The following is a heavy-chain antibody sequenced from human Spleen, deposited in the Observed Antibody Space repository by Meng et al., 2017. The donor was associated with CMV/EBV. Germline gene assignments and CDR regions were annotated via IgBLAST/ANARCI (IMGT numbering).Heavy chain of an antibody. CDR1: GFTFNSHW. Sequence: EVQLVESGGGLVQPGESLRLSCAASGFTFNSHWMHWVRQAPGKGLVWVSRTNRDGSSTSYADSVKGRFTISRDNAKSTLYLQMNSLRAEDTAVYYCARAPYYGGYWGQGTLVTVSS. D-gene: IGHD3-10*01. V-gene: IGHV3-74*01. CDR2: TNRDGSST. J-gene: IGHJ4*02. CDR3: ARAPYYGGY.